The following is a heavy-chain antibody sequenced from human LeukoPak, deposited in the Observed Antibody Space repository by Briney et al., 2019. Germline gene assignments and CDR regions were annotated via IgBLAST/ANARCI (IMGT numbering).Heavy chain of an antibody. CDR1: GGSISSGGYY. Sequence: SETLSLTCTVSGGSISSGGYYWSWILQHPGKGLEWIGYIYYSGSTYYNPSLKSRVTISVDTSKNQFSLKLSSVTAADTAVYYCARSSSLDAFDIWGQGTMVTVSS. V-gene: IGHV4-31*03. J-gene: IGHJ3*02. CDR2: IYYSGST. CDR3: ARSSSLDAFDI. D-gene: IGHD6-13*01.